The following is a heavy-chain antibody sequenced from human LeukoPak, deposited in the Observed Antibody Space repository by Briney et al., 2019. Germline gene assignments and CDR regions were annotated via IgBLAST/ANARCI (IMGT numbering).Heavy chain of an antibody. D-gene: IGHD5-18*01. CDR2: IYYSGNT. CDR1: GASISSTSYY. J-gene: IGHJ4*02. CDR3: ARAGPGYSYGYTPFSFDS. Sequence: SDTLSLTCTVSGASISSTSYYWGWIRQPPGKGLEWMGYIYYSGNTKYNPSLKSRVTISADTSKNLFSLKLSSVTAADTAVYYCARAGPGYSYGYTPFSFDSWGQGTLVTVSS. V-gene: IGHV4-61*05.